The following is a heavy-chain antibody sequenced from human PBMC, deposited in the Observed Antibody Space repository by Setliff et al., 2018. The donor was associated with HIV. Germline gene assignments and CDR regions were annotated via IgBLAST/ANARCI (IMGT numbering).Heavy chain of an antibody. J-gene: IGHJ5*02. D-gene: IGHD3-22*01. Sequence: SETLSLTCTVSGASLSGDDFFWNWIRQHPTGALGWIGYISYRGTTFYNPSLKSRLAIPVDTSKSHFSLQLTSMTAADTAVYFCARALYFYDSRGFRSLGFDPWGQGTLVTVSS. V-gene: IGHV4-31*03. CDR2: ISYRGTT. CDR3: ARALYFYDSRGFRSLGFDP. CDR1: GASLSGDDFF.